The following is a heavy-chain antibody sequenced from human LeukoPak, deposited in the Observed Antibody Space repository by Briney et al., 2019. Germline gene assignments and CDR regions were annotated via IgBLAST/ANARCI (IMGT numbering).Heavy chain of an antibody. J-gene: IGHJ4*02. Sequence: SETLSLTCAVYGGSFSGYYWSWIRQPPGKGLEWIGEINHSGSTNYNPSLKSRVTISVDTSKNPFSLKLSSVTAADTAVYYCARGSVVVVAATVFDYWGQGTLVTVSS. D-gene: IGHD2-15*01. CDR1: GGSFSGYY. CDR3: ARGSVVVVAATVFDY. V-gene: IGHV4-34*01. CDR2: INHSGST.